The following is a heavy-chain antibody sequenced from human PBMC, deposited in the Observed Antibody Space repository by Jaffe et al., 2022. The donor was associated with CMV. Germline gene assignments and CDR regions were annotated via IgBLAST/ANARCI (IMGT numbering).Heavy chain of an antibody. D-gene: IGHD2-15*01. Sequence: QVQLVESGGGVVQPGRSLRLSCAASGFTFSSYGMHWVRQAPGKGLEWVAVIWYDGSNKYYADSVKGRFTISRDNSKNTLYLQMNSLRAEDTAVYYCARDSPVDYAGWWDAFDIWGQGTMVTVSS. CDR1: GFTFSSYG. J-gene: IGHJ3*02. CDR2: IWYDGSNK. V-gene: IGHV3-33*08. CDR3: ARDSPVDYAGWWDAFDI.